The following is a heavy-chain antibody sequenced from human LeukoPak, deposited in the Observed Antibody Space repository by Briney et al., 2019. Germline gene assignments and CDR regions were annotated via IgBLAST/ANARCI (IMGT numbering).Heavy chain of an antibody. V-gene: IGHV4-59*08. D-gene: IGHD5-18*01. CDR2: IYDSGST. Sequence: KTSETLSLTCSVSGGSISSYYWSWIRQPPGEGLEWIGYIYDSGSTNFKSPLKSRVTMSGDTSKNQFSLKVNSVTAADTAVYYCARGVTNQLWLDYWGQGTLVTVSS. J-gene: IGHJ4*02. CDR3: ARGVTNQLWLDY. CDR1: GGSISSYY.